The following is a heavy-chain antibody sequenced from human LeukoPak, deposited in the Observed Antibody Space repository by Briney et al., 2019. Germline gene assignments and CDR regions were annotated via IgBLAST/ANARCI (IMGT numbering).Heavy chain of an antibody. CDR2: MNFDSGNT. J-gene: IGHJ4*02. CDR3: ARTSSETNKLDGHWPVSDY. CDR1: GYTFTGYD. Sequence: ASVKVSCKASGYTFTGYDINWVRQVTGQGLGWMGWMNFDSGNTAYTQKFQGRVTMTRDTSITTAYMELSSLRPEDTAVYYCARTSSETNKLDGHWPVSDYWGQGTLVTVSS. V-gene: IGHV1-8*01. D-gene: IGHD2-8*01.